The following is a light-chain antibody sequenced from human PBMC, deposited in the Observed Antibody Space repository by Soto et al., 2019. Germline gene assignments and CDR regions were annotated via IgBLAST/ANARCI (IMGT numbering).Light chain of an antibody. CDR1: QRISTS. CDR3: QQYNSDYT. Sequence: DIPMTQSPSTLSASVGDRVTITCRASQRISTSLAWYQQKPGKAPKFLIYDASSLESGVPSRFSGSVSGTEFTLTISSLQTDDFASYYCQQYNSDYTFGQGTKLEIK. J-gene: IGKJ2*01. CDR2: DAS. V-gene: IGKV1-5*01.